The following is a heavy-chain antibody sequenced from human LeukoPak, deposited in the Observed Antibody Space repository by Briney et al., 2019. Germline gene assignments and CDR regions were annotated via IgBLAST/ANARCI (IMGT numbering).Heavy chain of an antibody. CDR1: GYTFTSYY. CDR3: ARDIVVVPAAIALGY. V-gene: IGHV1-46*01. CDR2: INPSGGST. Sequence: ASVKVSCKASGYTFTSYYMHWVRQAPGQGLERMGIINPSGGSTSYAQKFQGRVTMTRDTSTSTVYMELSSLRSEDTAVYYCARDIVVVPAAIALGYWGQGTLVTVSS. D-gene: IGHD2-2*01. J-gene: IGHJ4*02.